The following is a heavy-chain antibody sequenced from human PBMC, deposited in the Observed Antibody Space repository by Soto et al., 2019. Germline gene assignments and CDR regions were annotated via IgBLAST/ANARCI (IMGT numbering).Heavy chain of an antibody. CDR2: INAGNGNT. Sequence: ASVKVSSKASGYTFTSYTMHWVRQAPGQRLEWMGWINAGNGNTKYSQKFQGRVTITRDTSASTAYMELSSLRSEDTAVYYCARDPQYSSSWQRPYYFDYWGQGTLVTVSS. CDR1: GYTFTSYT. V-gene: IGHV1-3*01. J-gene: IGHJ4*02. CDR3: ARDPQYSSSWQRPYYFDY. D-gene: IGHD6-13*01.